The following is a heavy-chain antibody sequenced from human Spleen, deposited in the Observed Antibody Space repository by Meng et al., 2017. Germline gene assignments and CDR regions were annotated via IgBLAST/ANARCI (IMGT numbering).Heavy chain of an antibody. CDR3: ANYSSSWPRPDAFDI. V-gene: IGHV1-69*06. CDR2: IIPIFGTA. Sequence: SVKVSCKTSGYIFNDYYIHWVRQAPGQGLEWMGGIIPIFGTANYAQKFQGRVTITADKSTSTAYMELSSLRSEDTAVYYCANYSSSWPRPDAFDIWGQGTRVT. CDR1: GYIFNDYY. J-gene: IGHJ3*02. D-gene: IGHD6-13*01.